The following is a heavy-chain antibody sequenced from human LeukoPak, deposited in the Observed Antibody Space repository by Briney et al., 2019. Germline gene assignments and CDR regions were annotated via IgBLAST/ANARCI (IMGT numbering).Heavy chain of an antibody. J-gene: IGHJ4*02. CDR2: INPNSGGT. CDR3: ARGGGYYGSGSYFLIFY. Sequence: ASVKVSCKASGYTFTSYYMHWVRQAPGQGLEWMGWINPNSGGTNYAQKFQGWVTMTRDTSISTAYMELSRLRSDDTAVYYCARGGGYYGSGSYFLIFYWGQGTLVTVSS. CDR1: GYTFTSYY. D-gene: IGHD3-10*01. V-gene: IGHV1-2*04.